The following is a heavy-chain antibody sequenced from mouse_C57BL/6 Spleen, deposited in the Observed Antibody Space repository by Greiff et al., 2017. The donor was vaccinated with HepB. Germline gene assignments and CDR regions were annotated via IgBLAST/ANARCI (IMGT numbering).Heavy chain of an antibody. Sequence: EVQLQQSGPELVKPGASVKMSCKASGYTFTDYNMHWVKQSHGKSLEWIGYINPNNDGTSYNQKFKGKATLTVNKSSSTAYMELRSLTSEDSAVYYWARWYYYGSSYGYFDVWGTGTTVTVSS. D-gene: IGHD1-1*01. CDR1: GYTFTDYN. CDR2: INPNNDGT. V-gene: IGHV1-22*01. CDR3: ARWYYYGSSYGYFDV. J-gene: IGHJ1*03.